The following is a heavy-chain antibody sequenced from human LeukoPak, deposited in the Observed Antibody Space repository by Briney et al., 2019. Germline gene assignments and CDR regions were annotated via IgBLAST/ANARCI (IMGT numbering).Heavy chain of an antibody. CDR1: GFTFSSYA. D-gene: IGHD6-19*01. CDR3: ARQYSIAVAGTNILGY. CDR2: ISYDGSNK. Sequence: PGGSLRLSCAASGFTFSSYAMHWVRQAPGKGLEWVAVISYDGSNKYYADSVKGRFTISRDNSKNTLYLQMNSLRAEDTAVYNCARQYSIAVAGTNILGYWGQGTLVTVSS. V-gene: IGHV3-30-3*01. J-gene: IGHJ4*02.